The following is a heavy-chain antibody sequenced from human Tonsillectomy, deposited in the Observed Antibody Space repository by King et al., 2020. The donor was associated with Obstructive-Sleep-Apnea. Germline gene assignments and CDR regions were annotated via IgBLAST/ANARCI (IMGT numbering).Heavy chain of an antibody. V-gene: IGHV3-23*04. CDR2: ISGRGGST. J-gene: IGHJ6*02. CDR3: AKSGFGSGRSYYYYDMDV. CDR1: GFTFSSDA. D-gene: IGHD3-10*01. Sequence: VQLVESGGGLVQPGGSLRLSCAASGFTFSSDAMNWVRQAPGKGLEWVSGISGRGGSTYYADSVKGRFTISRDNSKNTLYVQMNSLRAEDTAVYYCAKSGFGSGRSYYYYDMDVWGQGTTVTVSS.